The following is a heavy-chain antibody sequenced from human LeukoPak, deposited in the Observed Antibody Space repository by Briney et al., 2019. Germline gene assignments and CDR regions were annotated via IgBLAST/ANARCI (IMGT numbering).Heavy chain of an antibody. Sequence: GRSLRLSCAASGFTFRSYGMHWVRQAPGKGLEWVAVISYDGSNRYYADSVKGRFTISRDNSKNTLYLQMNSLRVEDTAVHYCAKDRRDRGSREAFDQWGQGTLVTVSS. J-gene: IGHJ4*02. D-gene: IGHD3-10*01. CDR3: AKDRRDRGSREAFDQ. V-gene: IGHV3-30*18. CDR1: GFTFRSYG. CDR2: ISYDGSNR.